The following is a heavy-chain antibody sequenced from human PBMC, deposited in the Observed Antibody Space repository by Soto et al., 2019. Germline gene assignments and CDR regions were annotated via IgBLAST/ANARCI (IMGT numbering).Heavy chain of an antibody. CDR2: LSDSGGSI. Sequence: GGSLRLSCTASGXTFNRHAMTWVRQAPGKGLEWVSGLSDSGGSIYYADSVKGRFTISRDNSMNTLYLQMNTLRAEDTAVYYCAKVSSAWYAGFFDLWGQGTLVTVSS. D-gene: IGHD2-8*01. CDR1: GXTFNRHA. V-gene: IGHV3-23*01. CDR3: AKVSSAWYAGFFDL. J-gene: IGHJ4*02.